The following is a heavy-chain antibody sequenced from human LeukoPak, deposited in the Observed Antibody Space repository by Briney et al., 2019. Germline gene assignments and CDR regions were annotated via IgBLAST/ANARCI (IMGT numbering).Heavy chain of an antibody. V-gene: IGHV6-1*01. D-gene: IGHD6-19*01. J-gene: IGHJ4*02. CDR2: TYYRSKWYN. Sequence: SQTLSLTCAISRDTPSSKSAAWDWIRHSPSRGLEWLGRTYYRSKWYNDYAVSVESRITINPDTSKNQFSLQLNSVTPEDTAVYYCARNLAVAADPFDCWGQGTLVTVSS. CDR1: RDTPSSKSAA. CDR3: ARNLAVAADPFDC.